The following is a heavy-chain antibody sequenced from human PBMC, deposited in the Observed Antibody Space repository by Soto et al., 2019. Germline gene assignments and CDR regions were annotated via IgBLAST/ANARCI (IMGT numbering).Heavy chain of an antibody. J-gene: IGHJ3*01. D-gene: IGHD3-3*01. Sequence: EVQLLESGGGLVQPGGSLRLSCAASGFTFSSYAMTWVRQAPGEGLEWVSVISGSGGSTYYADSVKGRFTVSRDNSKNTLYLQMKSLRAEDTAVYYCAKTYYDFWSDYLHWGQGTMVSVSS. CDR2: ISGSGGST. CDR1: GFTFSSYA. CDR3: AKTYYDFWSDYLH. V-gene: IGHV3-23*01.